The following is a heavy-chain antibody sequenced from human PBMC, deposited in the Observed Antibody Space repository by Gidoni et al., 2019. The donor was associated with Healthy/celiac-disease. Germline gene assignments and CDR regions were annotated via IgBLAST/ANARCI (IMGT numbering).Heavy chain of an antibody. CDR2: INWNGGST. CDR1: GFTFHDYG. CDR3: ARAAANSGYDNPLDY. V-gene: IGHV3-20*01. D-gene: IGHD5-12*01. Sequence: EVQLVASGGGLVRPGGSLRLPCAASGFTFHDYGMSWVRQAPGKGLEWVSGINWNGGSTGYADSVKGRFTISRDNAKTSLYLQMDSLRAEDTALYHCARAAANSGYDNPLDYWGQGTLVTVSS. J-gene: IGHJ4*02.